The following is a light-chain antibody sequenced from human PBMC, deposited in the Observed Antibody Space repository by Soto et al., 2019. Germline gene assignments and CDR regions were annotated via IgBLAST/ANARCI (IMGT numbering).Light chain of an antibody. CDR3: QQFGSYPLT. J-gene: IGKJ4*01. V-gene: IGKV3-20*01. CDR2: DAS. Sequence: EVMLKQSPGTLSLTPGERATLSCRASQTVRNNYLAWYQQKPGQAPRLLIYDASSRATGIPDRFSGGGSGTDFTLTISRLEPEDFAVYYCQQFGSYPLTFGGGTKVDIK. CDR1: QTVRNNY.